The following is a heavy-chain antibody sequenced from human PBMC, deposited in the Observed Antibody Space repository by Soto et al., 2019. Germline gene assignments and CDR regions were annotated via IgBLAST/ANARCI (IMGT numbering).Heavy chain of an antibody. V-gene: IGHV3-9*01. CDR1: GFTFDDYA. J-gene: IGHJ4*02. CDR3: AKDIVGYYYDSSGYYSG. D-gene: IGHD3-22*01. CDR2: ISWNSGSI. Sequence: GGSLRLSCAASGFTFDDYAMHWVRQAPGKGLEWVSGISWNSGSIGYADSVKGRFTISRDNAKNSLYLQMNSLRAEDTALYYCAKDIVGYYYDSSGYYSGWGQGTLVTAPQ.